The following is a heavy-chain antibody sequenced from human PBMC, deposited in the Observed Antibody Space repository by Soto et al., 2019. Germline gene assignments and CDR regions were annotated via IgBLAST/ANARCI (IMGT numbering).Heavy chain of an antibody. D-gene: IGHD6-19*01. CDR1: GYTFTGYY. CDR3: AREVVNSVAGRIGWFDP. CDR2: INPNSGGT. V-gene: IGHV1-2*02. J-gene: IGHJ5*02. Sequence: QVQLVQSGAEVKEPGASVKVSCKASGYTFTGYYMHWVRQAPGQGLEWMGWINPNSGGTNYAQKFQGRVTMTRDTSISTAYMELSRLRSDDTAVYYCAREVVNSVAGRIGWFDPWGQGTLVTVSS.